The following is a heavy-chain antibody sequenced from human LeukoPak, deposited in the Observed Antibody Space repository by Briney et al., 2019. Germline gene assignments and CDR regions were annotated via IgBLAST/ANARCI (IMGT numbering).Heavy chain of an antibody. CDR1: GFMFHDYA. Sequence: GGSLVLSCAAPGFMFHDYAIHWVRHAPGKGLEWVSLISGDGGSTFYADSVKGRFTISRDNSKNSLYLQMNSLRSDDTALYYCARESESSGWYDFWGQGTLVTVSS. D-gene: IGHD3-22*01. CDR2: ISGDGGST. CDR3: ARESESSGWYDF. J-gene: IGHJ5*01. V-gene: IGHV3-43*02.